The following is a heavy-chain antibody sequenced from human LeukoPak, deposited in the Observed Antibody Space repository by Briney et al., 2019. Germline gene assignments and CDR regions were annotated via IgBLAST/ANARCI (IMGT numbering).Heavy chain of an antibody. J-gene: IGHJ5*02. Sequence: SETLSLTCTVSGGSISSYYWSWIRQPPGKGLEWIGYIYYSGSTNYNPSLKSRVTISVDTSKNQFSLKLSSVTAADTAVYYCARVWLQGWFDPWGQGTLVTVSS. CDR3: ARVWLQGWFDP. V-gene: IGHV4-59*01. CDR1: GGSISSYY. D-gene: IGHD5-18*01. CDR2: IYYSGST.